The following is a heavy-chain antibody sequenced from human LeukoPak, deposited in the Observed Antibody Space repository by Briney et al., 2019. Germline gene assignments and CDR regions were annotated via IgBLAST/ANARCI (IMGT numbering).Heavy chain of an antibody. CDR3: ARGGDSSSWYNWFDP. J-gene: IGHJ5*02. Sequence: PGRSLRLSCAASGFTFSSYGMHWVRKAPGKGLEWVAVIWYDGSNKYYADSVKGRFTISRDNSKNTLYLQMNSLRAEDTAVYYCARGGDSSSWYNWFDPWGQGTLVTASS. D-gene: IGHD6-13*01. CDR2: IWYDGSNK. V-gene: IGHV3-33*01. CDR1: GFTFSSYG.